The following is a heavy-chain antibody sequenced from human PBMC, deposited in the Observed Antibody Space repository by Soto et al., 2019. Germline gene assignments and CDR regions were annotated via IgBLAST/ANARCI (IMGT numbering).Heavy chain of an antibody. Sequence: SETLSLTCTISGGSIRDEYHYWSLVCQSPGKGLEWIGHIYYSGAKYLSEALEGRVTMSLDTSKNQFSMHLRSVTAADTATYFCATDRPVGAFSYKGDGGMDVWGKGTTVTVCS. CDR1: GGSIRDEYHY. D-gene: IGHD3-3*02. CDR3: ATDRPVGAFSYKGDGGMDV. CDR2: IYYSGAK. J-gene: IGHJ6*04. V-gene: IGHV4-30-4*02.